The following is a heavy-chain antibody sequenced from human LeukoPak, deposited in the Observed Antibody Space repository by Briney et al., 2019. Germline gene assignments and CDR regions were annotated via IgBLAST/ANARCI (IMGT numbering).Heavy chain of an antibody. CDR3: AREYYGMDV. CDR1: GFTFSTYS. CDR2: ISSSSYTI. J-gene: IGHJ6*02. V-gene: IGHV3-48*02. Sequence: PGGSLRLSCAASGFTFSTYSMNWVRQAPGKGLEWVSYISSSSYTINYADSVKGRFTISRDNAKNPLYLQMNSLRDEDTAVYYCAREYYGMDVWGQGTTVTVSS.